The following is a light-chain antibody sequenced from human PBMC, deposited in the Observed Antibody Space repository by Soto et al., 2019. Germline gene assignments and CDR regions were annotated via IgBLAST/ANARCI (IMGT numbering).Light chain of an antibody. CDR2: SAS. Sequence: EIVMTQSPATLSVSPGERATLSCRARQSVNTRLAWYQQRPGQPPRLLIYSASARATGIPARFSASGSGTEFTLTISSLQSEDFAIYYCQQSSNWPRTFGQGTKVEVK. J-gene: IGKJ1*01. CDR1: QSVNTR. V-gene: IGKV3-15*01. CDR3: QQSSNWPRT.